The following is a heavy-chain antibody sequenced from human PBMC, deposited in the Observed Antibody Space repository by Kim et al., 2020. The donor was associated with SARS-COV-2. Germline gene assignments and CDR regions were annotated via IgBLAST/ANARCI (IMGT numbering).Heavy chain of an antibody. J-gene: IGHJ4*02. CDR3: ARDKTLYGSGSELDY. Sequence: AVQRRFTISRDNYKNTLYLQMNSLRAEDTAVYYCARDKTLYGSGSELDYWGQGTLVTVSS. D-gene: IGHD3-10*01. V-gene: IGHV3-30*07.